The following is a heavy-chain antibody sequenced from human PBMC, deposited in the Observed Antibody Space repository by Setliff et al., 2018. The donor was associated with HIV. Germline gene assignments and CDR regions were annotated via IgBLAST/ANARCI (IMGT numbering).Heavy chain of an antibody. CDR2: INNGNGDT. Sequence: ASVKVSCKASGYIFSNHALHWVRQAPGQRLEWMGWINNGNGDTKYSQDFRGRVTITRDSSASTAYMELSSLISEDMALYYCATEIAAAGGIDYWGQGTLVTVSS. CDR1: GYIFSNHA. D-gene: IGHD6-13*01. J-gene: IGHJ4*02. V-gene: IGHV1-3*03. CDR3: ATEIAAAGGIDY.